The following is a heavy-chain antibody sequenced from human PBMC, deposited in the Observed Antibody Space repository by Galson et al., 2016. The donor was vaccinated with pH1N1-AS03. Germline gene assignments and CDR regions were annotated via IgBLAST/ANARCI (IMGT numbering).Heavy chain of an antibody. V-gene: IGHV2-5*01. Sequence: PALVKPPQTLTLTCTFSGFSLRTSGVGVGWIRQAPGKALEWLAIIYWNDDIRYSPSLRNRLTITKDTSKSQVVLTMTNMDPVDTATYFCARAYYGDFADLLDPWGQGTLVTVSS. D-gene: IGHD4-17*01. CDR2: IYWNDDI. CDR1: GFSLRTSGVG. J-gene: IGHJ5*02. CDR3: ARAYYGDFADLLDP.